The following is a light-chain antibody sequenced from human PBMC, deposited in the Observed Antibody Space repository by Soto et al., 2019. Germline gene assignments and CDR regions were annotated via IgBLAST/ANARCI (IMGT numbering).Light chain of an antibody. CDR3: SSYTSSSTLDV. V-gene: IGLV2-14*01. CDR1: SSDVGGYNY. J-gene: IGLJ1*01. Sequence: QSALTQPASVSGSPGQSITISCTGTSSDVGGYNYVSWYQQHPGKAPKLMIYDVSNRPSGVSKRFSGSKSGNTASLTISGLQAEDEADYYCSSYTSSSTLDVFGTGTKLTVL. CDR2: DVS.